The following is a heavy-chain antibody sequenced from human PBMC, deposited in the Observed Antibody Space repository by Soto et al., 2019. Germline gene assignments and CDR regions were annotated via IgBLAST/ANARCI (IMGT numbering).Heavy chain of an antibody. J-gene: IGHJ5*02. D-gene: IGHD6-13*01. CDR3: TRDFPAGRGTSSNWFDP. Sequence: GGSLRLSCTASGFTFGDYAMSWFRQAPGKGLEWVGFIRSKAYGGTTEYAASVKGRFTISRDDSKSIAYLQMNSLKTEDTAVYYCTRDFPAGRGTSSNWFDPWGQGTLVTVSS. CDR1: GFTFGDYA. CDR2: IRSKAYGGTT. V-gene: IGHV3-49*03.